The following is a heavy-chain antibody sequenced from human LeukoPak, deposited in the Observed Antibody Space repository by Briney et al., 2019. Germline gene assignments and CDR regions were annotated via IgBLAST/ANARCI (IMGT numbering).Heavy chain of an antibody. V-gene: IGHV4-59*08. D-gene: IGHD1-26*01. Sequence: SETLSLTCTVSGGSISSYYWSWIRQPPGKGLEWIGYIYYSGSTNYNPSLKSRVTISVDTSKNQFSLKLSSVTAADTAVYYCARRGVGATFDYWGQGTLVTVSS. CDR1: GGSISSYY. CDR3: ARRGVGATFDY. J-gene: IGHJ4*02. CDR2: IYYSGST.